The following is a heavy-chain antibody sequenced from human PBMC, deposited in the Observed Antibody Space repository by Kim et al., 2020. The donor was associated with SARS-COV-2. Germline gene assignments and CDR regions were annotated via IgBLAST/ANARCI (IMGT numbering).Heavy chain of an antibody. CDR2: MNPNSGIT. J-gene: IGHJ5*01. Sequence: ASVKVSCKASGYTFTSYDINWVRQATGQGLEWMGWMNPNSGITGYAQKFQDRVTMTRNTSINTAYMELSSLRSDDTAVYYCARGSVRDLDSWGHGTLGTVSS. V-gene: IGHV1-8*02. CDR3: ARGSVRDLDS. CDR1: GYTFTSYD.